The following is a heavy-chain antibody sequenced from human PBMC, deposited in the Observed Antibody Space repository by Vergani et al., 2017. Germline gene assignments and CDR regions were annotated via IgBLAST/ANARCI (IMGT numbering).Heavy chain of an antibody. J-gene: IGHJ4*02. CDR2: ISSSSSTI. CDR3: ARVSNYDFWSGYYRGYYFDY. CDR1: GFTFSSYS. D-gene: IGHD3-3*01. V-gene: IGHV3-48*01. Sequence: VQLVESGGGVVQPGGSLRLSCAASGFTFSSYSMNWVRQAPGKGLEWVSYISSSSSTIYYADSVKGRFTISRDNAKNSLYLQMNSLRAEDTAVYYCARVSNYDFWSGYYRGYYFDYWGQGTLVTVSS.